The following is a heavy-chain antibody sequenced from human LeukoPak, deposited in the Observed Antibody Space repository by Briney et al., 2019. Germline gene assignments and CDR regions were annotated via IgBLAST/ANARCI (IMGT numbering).Heavy chain of an antibody. CDR2: IYYSGST. Sequence: SETLSLTCTVSGGSISSGGYHWSWIRQHPGKGLEWIGYIYYSGSTYYNPSLKSRVTIFVDTSKNQFSLKLSSVTAADTAVYYCALGVAEDVLDIWGQGTMVTVSS. V-gene: IGHV4-30-4*08. CDR3: ALGVAEDVLDI. CDR1: GGSISSGGYH. J-gene: IGHJ3*02.